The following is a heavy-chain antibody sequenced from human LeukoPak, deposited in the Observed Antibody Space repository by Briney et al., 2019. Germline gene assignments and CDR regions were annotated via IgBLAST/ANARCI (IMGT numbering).Heavy chain of an antibody. J-gene: IGHJ4*02. CDR1: GFTFRSHA. V-gene: IGHV3-23*01. D-gene: IGHD2-21*01. CDR3: AKDFRIGYSAHFDY. CDR2: IYENGGTT. Sequence: RPGGSLRLSCVGSGFTFRSHAMCWVRQAPEKGLEFVSGIYENGGTTYYADSVKGRFPISRDNSKNTLYLQMDSLRGEDTAVYYCAKDFRIGYSAHFDYWGQGALVTVSS.